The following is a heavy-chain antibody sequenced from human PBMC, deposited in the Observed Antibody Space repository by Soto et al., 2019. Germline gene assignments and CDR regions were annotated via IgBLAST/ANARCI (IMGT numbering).Heavy chain of an antibody. V-gene: IGHV2-5*02. Sequence: QITLKESGPTLVKPTQTLTLTCTFSGLSLSTNRVGVGWIRQPPGKALEWLTLIYGDDNKHYSPSLKTRLTITKDTAKNKVIRTLTNMDPVDTATYYCAHSPAYCPCPGCAYFDYWGLGTLVTVSS. J-gene: IGHJ4*02. CDR1: GLSLSTNRVG. CDR2: IYGDDNK. CDR3: AHSPAYCPCPGCAYFDY. D-gene: IGHD2-21*01.